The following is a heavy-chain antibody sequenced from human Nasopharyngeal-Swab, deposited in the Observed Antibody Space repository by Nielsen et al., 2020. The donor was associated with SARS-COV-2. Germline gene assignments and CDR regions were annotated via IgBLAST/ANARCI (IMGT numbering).Heavy chain of an antibody. Sequence: SVKVSCKASGFTFTSSAVQWVRQARGQRFEWIGWIVVGSGNTNYAQKFQERVTITRDMSTSTAYMELSSLRSEDTAVYYCAAAKAARQGYYYYGMDVWGQGTTVTVSS. CDR1: GFTFTSSA. CDR3: AAAKAARQGYYYYGMDV. J-gene: IGHJ6*02. V-gene: IGHV1-58*01. CDR2: IVVGSGNT. D-gene: IGHD6-6*01.